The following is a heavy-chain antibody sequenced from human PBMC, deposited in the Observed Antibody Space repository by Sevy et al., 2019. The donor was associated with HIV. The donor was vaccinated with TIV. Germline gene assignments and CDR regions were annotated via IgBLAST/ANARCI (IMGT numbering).Heavy chain of an antibody. CDR1: ESTFTAYY. CDR3: ARDRTILGGAHGMDF. CDR2: INPNSGGT. Sequence: ASVKVSCKASESTFTAYYMHWVRQAPGQGLEWMGWINPNSGGTNYTQKFQGRVTMTSDTSISTAYMELSSLRSDDTEVYYCARDRTILGGAHGMDFWGQGTTVTVSS. J-gene: IGHJ6*02. V-gene: IGHV1-2*02. D-gene: IGHD3-3*01.